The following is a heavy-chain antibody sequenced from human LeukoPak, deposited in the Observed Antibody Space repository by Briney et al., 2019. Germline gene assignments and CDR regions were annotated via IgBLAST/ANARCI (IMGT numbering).Heavy chain of an antibody. CDR1: GFTFSDFS. D-gene: IGHD3-10*01. V-gene: IGHV3-48*04. Sequence: PGGSLRLSCVASGFTFSDFSLNWVRQAPGKGLEWISYIGSAIYYADSVKGRFTISRDNAKNSLYLQMNSLRAEDTAVYYCAREYYFYYYYYMDVWGKGTTVTISS. CDR2: IGSAI. J-gene: IGHJ6*03. CDR3: AREYYFYYYYYMDV.